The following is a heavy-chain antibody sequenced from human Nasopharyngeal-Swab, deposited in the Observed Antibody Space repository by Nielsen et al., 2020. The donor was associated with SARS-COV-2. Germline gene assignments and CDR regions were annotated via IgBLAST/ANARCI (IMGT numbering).Heavy chain of an antibody. CDR2: ISSSGGRT. CDR1: GFTFSSYA. D-gene: IGHD2-15*01. Sequence: GGSLRLSCAASGFTFSSYAMRWVRQAPGKGLEWVSAISSSGGRTYYADSVKGRFTISRDNSKNTLYLQMSSRRAEDTAVYYCAKTKGCSGGSCYGLDYWGQGTLVTVS. J-gene: IGHJ4*02. CDR3: AKTKGCSGGSCYGLDY. V-gene: IGHV3-23*01.